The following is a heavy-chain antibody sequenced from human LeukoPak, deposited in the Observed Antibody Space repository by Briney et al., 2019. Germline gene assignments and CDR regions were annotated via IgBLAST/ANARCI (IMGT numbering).Heavy chain of an antibody. CDR2: ISSSGTTV. J-gene: IGHJ4*02. D-gene: IGHD1-26*01. CDR3: GRVAIVGGTFDY. V-gene: IGHV3-11*04. Sequence: GGSLRLSCAASGFTFIDYSMSWIRQAPGKGLEWVSYISSSGTTVTYADSVKGRFTISRDSAKNSLYLQMNSLRAEDTASYYCGRVAIVGGTFDYWGQGTLVTVSS. CDR1: GFTFIDYS.